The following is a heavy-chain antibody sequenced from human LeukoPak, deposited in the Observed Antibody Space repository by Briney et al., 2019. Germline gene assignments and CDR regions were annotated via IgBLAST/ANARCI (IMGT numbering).Heavy chain of an antibody. CDR1: GGTFSSYA. CDR3: ARESPSGSYSYYFDY. J-gene: IGHJ4*02. CDR2: IIPIFGTA. D-gene: IGHD1-26*01. Sequence: SVKVSCKASGGTFSSYAISWVRQAPGQGLEWMGGIIPIFGTANYAQKFQGRVTITADESTSTAYMELSSLRSEDTAVYYCARESPSGSYSYYFDYWGQGTLVTVSS. V-gene: IGHV1-69*13.